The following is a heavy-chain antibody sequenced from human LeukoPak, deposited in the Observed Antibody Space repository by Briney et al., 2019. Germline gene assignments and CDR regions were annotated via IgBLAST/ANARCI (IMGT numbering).Heavy chain of an antibody. CDR1: GFTFGDYA. Sequence: GGSLRLSCTASGFTFGDYAMSWVRQAPGKGGEGGGFIIIKAYAGTTEYAASVKGRFTISRDDSKSIAYLQMNSLKTEDTAVYYCTRSRGVIITFFDYWGQGTLVTVSS. J-gene: IGHJ4*02. CDR3: TRSRGVIITFFDY. D-gene: IGHD3-10*01. CDR2: IIIKAYAGTT. V-gene: IGHV3-49*04.